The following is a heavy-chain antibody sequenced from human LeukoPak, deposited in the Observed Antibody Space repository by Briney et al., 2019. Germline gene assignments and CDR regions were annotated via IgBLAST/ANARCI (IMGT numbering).Heavy chain of an antibody. Sequence: GASVKVSCKASGYTFTRYGISWVRQAPGQGLEWMGWISAYNGNTNYAQKLQGRVTMTTDTSTSTAYMELRGLRSDDTAVYYCARVNTAMVDYYFDYWGQGTLVTVSS. D-gene: IGHD5-18*01. CDR1: GYTFTRYG. CDR3: ARVNTAMVDYYFDY. J-gene: IGHJ4*02. V-gene: IGHV1-18*01. CDR2: ISAYNGNT.